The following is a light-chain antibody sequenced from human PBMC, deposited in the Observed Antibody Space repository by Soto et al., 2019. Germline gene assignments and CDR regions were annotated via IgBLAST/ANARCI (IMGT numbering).Light chain of an antibody. CDR3: CSYAPSTTIKR. CDR1: SSDVGNYNL. CDR2: EDT. V-gene: IGLV2-23*01. Sequence: QSALTQPASVSGSPGQSITISCTGTSSDVGNYNLVSWYQQHPGKAPKLMIYEDTKRPSGVSNRFAGSKSGNTASLTISGLQAEDEADDYCCSYAPSTTIKRFGGGTKLTVL. J-gene: IGLJ2*01.